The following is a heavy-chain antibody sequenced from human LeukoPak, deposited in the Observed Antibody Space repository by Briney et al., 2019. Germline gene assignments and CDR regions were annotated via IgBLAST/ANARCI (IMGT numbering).Heavy chain of an antibody. D-gene: IGHD3-10*01. Sequence: GGSLRLSCAASGFTFSGYNMNWVRQAPGKGLEWVSSISSSSNYVYYADSVKGRYTISRDNAKNSLYMQMNSLRAEDTAGYYCARDRVKMDVWGKGTTVTVSS. CDR3: ARDRVKMDV. CDR1: GFTFSGYN. CDR2: ISSSSNYV. V-gene: IGHV3-21*01. J-gene: IGHJ6*04.